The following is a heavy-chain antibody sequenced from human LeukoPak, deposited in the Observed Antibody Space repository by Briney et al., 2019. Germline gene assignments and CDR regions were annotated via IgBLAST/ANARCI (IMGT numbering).Heavy chain of an antibody. CDR3: AKDPIPIAAAGTISNWFDP. CDR2: INGGGGNS. V-gene: IGHV3-23*01. CDR1: GFTVSNYA. J-gene: IGHJ5*02. Sequence: GGSLRLSYAASGFTVSNYAMSWVRQAPGKGLEWVLAINGGGGNSYYADSVKGPFTSSRDNSKNTLYLQMNSLRAEDTAVYYCAKDPIPIAAAGTISNWFDPWGQGTLVTVSS. D-gene: IGHD6-13*01.